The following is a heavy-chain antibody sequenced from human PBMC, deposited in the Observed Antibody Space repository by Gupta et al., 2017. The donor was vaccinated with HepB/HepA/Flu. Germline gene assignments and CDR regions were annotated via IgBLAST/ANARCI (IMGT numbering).Heavy chain of an antibody. J-gene: IGHJ4*02. CDR3: ARGQWSVAY. CDR2: IKEDGSEK. CDR1: GFTFSNHW. D-gene: IGHD6-19*01. V-gene: IGHV3-7*01. Sequence: EVQLVESGGDLVHPGGSLRLSCAASGFTFSNHWMNWVRQAPGKGLQWVANIKEDGSEKYYVDSVKGRFTISRDNAKNSLYLQMNSLRAEDTALYYCARGQWSVAYWGQGTLVTVST.